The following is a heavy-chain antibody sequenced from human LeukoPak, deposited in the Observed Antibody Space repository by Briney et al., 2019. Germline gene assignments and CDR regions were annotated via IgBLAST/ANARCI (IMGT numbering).Heavy chain of an antibody. Sequence: PGESLRQAFETTGSSFGSDWMSWVREAPEKRLEWVANINPDGSNMSYVDSVKGRFTISRDNAKNSLYLQMNNLRAEDTAVYFCVSGFLQWLYWGQGTLVTVSS. V-gene: IGHV3-7*01. D-gene: IGHD3-3*01. CDR3: VSGFLQWLY. CDR2: INPDGSNM. CDR1: GSSFGSDW. J-gene: IGHJ4*02.